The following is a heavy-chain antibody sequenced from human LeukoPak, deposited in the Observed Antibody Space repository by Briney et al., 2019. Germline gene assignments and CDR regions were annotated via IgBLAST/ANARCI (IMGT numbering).Heavy chain of an antibody. CDR1: GGSISSYY. CDR2: IYYSGST. J-gene: IGHJ6*02. V-gene: IGHV4-30-4*08. D-gene: IGHD3-10*01. Sequence: SETLSLTCTVSGGSISSYYWSWIRQPPGKGLEWIGYIYYSGSTYYNPSLKSRVTISVDTSKNQFSLKLSSVTAADTAVYYCARVEYGSGLLYGMGVWGQGTTVTVSS. CDR3: ARVEYGSGLLYGMGV.